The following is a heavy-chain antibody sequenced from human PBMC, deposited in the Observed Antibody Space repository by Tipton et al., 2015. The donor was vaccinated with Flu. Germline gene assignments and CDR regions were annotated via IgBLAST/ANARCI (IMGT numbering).Heavy chain of an antibody. CDR3: ATEYRGGGNRYYFDY. Sequence: TLSLTCTVSGGSISGYYWTWIRQPPGKGLEWIGYIYYSGSTNYNPSLKSRVTISVDRSKNQFSLKLSSVTAADTAVYYCATEYRGGGNRYYFDYWGQGTLVTVSS. CDR1: GGSISGYY. CDR2: IYYSGST. J-gene: IGHJ4*02. V-gene: IGHV4-59*01. D-gene: IGHD4-23*01.